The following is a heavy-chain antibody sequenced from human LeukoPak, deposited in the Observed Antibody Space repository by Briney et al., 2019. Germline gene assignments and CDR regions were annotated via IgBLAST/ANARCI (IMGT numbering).Heavy chain of an antibody. D-gene: IGHD2-2*02. J-gene: IGHJ4*02. CDR1: GYTFTCYY. CDR3: ARDECRGTSCSTPDY. CDR2: INPNSGGT. V-gene: IGHV1-2*02. Sequence: ASVKVSCKASGYTFTCYYMHWVRQAPGQGREWMGWINPNSGGTNYAQKFQGRVTMTRDTSISTAYMELSRLRSDDTAVYYCARDECRGTSCSTPDYWGQGTLVTVSS.